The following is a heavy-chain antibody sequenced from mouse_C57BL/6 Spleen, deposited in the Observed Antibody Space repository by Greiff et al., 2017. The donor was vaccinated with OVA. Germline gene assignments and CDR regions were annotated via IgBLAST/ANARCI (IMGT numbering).Heavy chain of an antibody. CDR3: ARSDYYGPMDY. D-gene: IGHD1-1*01. CDR1: GYTFTSYW. Sequence: VQLQQPGAELVKPGASVKLSCKASGYTFTSYWMQWVKQRPGQGLEWIGEIDPSDSYTNYNQKFKGKATLTVDTSSSTAYMQLSSLTSEDSAVYYCARSDYYGPMDYWGQGTSVTVSS. J-gene: IGHJ4*01. V-gene: IGHV1-50*01. CDR2: IDPSDSYT.